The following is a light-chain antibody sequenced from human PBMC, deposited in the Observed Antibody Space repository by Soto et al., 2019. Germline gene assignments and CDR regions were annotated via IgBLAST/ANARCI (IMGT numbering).Light chain of an antibody. Sequence: IQMTQSPSSLSASVGDRVSITCRASQSIGTFLNWYQQKPGEAPNLLIHTSFTLYSGVPSRFSGTGSGTDFTLTISSLQPEDFATYYCQQSYSTPALTFGGGTKVDIK. V-gene: IGKV1-39*01. CDR3: QQSYSTPALT. CDR1: QSIGTF. CDR2: TSF. J-gene: IGKJ4*01.